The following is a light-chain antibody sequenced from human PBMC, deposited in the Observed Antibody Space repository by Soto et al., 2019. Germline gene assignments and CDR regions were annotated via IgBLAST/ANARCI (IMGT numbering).Light chain of an antibody. Sequence: EIVLTQSPATLSVSPGERATLSCRASQSVSSNLAWYQQRPGQAPRLLIYLASTRVTGIPARFSGSGSGTDFTLTISRLEPEDFAVYYCQQYGSSGTFGQGTKVDIK. V-gene: IGKV3-15*01. CDR1: QSVSSN. CDR3: QQYGSSGT. CDR2: LAS. J-gene: IGKJ1*01.